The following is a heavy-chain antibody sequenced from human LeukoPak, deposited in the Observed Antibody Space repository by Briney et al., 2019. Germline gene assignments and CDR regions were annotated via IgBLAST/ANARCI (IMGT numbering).Heavy chain of an antibody. CDR1: GFTFSSYS. V-gene: IGHV3-21*01. J-gene: IGHJ4*02. D-gene: IGHD3-22*01. CDR2: ISSSSSYI. CDR3: ARDGYYYDSSGGYYFDY. Sequence: GGSLRLSCAASGFTFSSYSMNWVRQAPGKGLEWVSSISSSSSYIYYADSVKGRFTISRDNAKNSLYLQMNSLRAEDTAVYYCARDGYYYDSSGGYYFDYWGQGTLVTVSP.